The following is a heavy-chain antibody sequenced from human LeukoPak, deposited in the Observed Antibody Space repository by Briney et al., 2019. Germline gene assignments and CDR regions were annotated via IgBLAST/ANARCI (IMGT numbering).Heavy chain of an antibody. CDR1: GFTFSSYS. Sequence: PGGSLRLSCAASGFTFSSYSMNWVRQAPGKGLEWVSSISSSSNYIYYADSVKGRFTISRDNAKNSLYLLMNSLRAEDTAVYFCARYRSSPIKAFDTWGQGTMVTAS. J-gene: IGHJ3*02. CDR2: ISSSSNYI. D-gene: IGHD6-6*01. V-gene: IGHV3-21*01. CDR3: ARYRSSPIKAFDT.